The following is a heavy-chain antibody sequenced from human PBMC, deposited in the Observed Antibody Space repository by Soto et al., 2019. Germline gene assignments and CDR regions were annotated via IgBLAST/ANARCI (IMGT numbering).Heavy chain of an antibody. Sequence: GSLRLSCAASGFIFNDYCMSWIRQAPGKGLEWVSYITNSGGTTFYADSVKGRFTISRDNAKNSLYLQMKSLRAEDTAVYYCAKGCNPFDYWGQGTLVTVSS. J-gene: IGHJ4*02. D-gene: IGHD4-4*01. CDR2: ITNSGGTT. CDR3: AKGCNPFDY. V-gene: IGHV3-11*01. CDR1: GFIFNDYC.